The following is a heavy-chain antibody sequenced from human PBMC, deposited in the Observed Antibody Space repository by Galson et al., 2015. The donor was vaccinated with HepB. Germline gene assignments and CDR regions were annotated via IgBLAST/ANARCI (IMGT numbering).Heavy chain of an antibody. D-gene: IGHD1-26*01. V-gene: IGHV3-21*01. CDR3: ARDRYSGSYHDY. CDR2: ISSSSSYI. J-gene: IGHJ4*02. CDR1: GFTFSSYS. Sequence: SLRLSCAASGFTFSSYSMNWVRQAPGKGLEWVSSISSSSSYIYYADSVRGRFTISRDNAKNSLYLQMNSLRAEDTAVYYCARDRYSGSYHDYWGQGTLVTVSS.